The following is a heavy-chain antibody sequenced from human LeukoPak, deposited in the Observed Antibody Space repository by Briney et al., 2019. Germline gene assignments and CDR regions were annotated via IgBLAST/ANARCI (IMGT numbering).Heavy chain of an antibody. CDR2: TYSGGST. J-gene: IGHJ4*02. D-gene: IGHD3-10*01. V-gene: IGHV3-66*01. CDR3: ARDRLLWFGELSYYFDY. Sequence: GGSLRLSCAASGFTVSSNYMSWVRQAPGKGLEWVSLTYSGGSTYYADSVKGRFTISRDNSKNTLYLQMNSLRAEDTAVYYCARDRLLWFGELSYYFDYWGQGTLVTVSS. CDR1: GFTVSSNY.